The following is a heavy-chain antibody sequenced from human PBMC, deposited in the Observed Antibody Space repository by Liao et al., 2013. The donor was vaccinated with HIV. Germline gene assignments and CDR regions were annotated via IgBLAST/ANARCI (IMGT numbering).Heavy chain of an antibody. V-gene: IGHV4-39*07. CDR1: GDSFSGTSHY. D-gene: IGHD2-15*01. J-gene: IGHJ1*01. Sequence: QLHLQESGPGLVKPSETLSLTCTVSGDSFSGTSHYWAWIRQSPGKGLEWIGSISYTGNTFYNPSLKSRVTLSVDTSKNQFSLTLSYVTVADAAVYYCARDNLLAATGKYFQYWGQGTLVTVSS. CDR3: ARDNLLAATGKYFQY. CDR2: ISYTGNT.